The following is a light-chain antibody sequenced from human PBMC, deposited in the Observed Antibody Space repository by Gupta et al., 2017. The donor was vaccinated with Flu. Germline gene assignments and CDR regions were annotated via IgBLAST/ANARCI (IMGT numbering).Light chain of an antibody. CDR3: QQRINWPPIT. V-gene: IGKV3-11*01. CDR1: QSVSTF. Sequence: ANLSLSPGERATLSCRASQSVSTFLAWYQHKPGQAPRLLIYDASNRATGIPARFSGSGSGTDFTLTISSLEPEDFAVYYCQQRINWPPITFGQGTRLEIK. CDR2: DAS. J-gene: IGKJ5*01.